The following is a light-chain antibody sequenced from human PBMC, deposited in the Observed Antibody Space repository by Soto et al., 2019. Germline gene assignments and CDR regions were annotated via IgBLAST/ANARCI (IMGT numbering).Light chain of an antibody. CDR2: AAS. CDR1: QGIRND. CDR3: LQDYKYPRT. Sequence: AIQMTQSPSSLSASVGDRVTITCRASQGIRNDLAWYQHKPGKAPKLLIYAASSLQAGVPSRFSGSGSCTDFTLTIASLQPEDFATYYCLQDYKYPRTFGQGTKVEIK. V-gene: IGKV1-6*01. J-gene: IGKJ1*01.